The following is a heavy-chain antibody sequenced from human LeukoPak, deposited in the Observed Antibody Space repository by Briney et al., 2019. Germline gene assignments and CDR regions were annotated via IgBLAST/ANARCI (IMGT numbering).Heavy chain of an antibody. V-gene: IGHV3-64D*06. Sequence: GGSLRLSCSASGFTFNNYAMHWVRQAPGKGLEYVSAVNSNGAHTYYADSVKGRFTISRDNSKNTLYLQMSSLRPEDTALYYCVKGSVYTSGCYDYWGRGALVIVSS. J-gene: IGHJ4*02. CDR2: VNSNGAHT. CDR1: GFTFNNYA. D-gene: IGHD6-19*01. CDR3: VKGSVYTSGCYDY.